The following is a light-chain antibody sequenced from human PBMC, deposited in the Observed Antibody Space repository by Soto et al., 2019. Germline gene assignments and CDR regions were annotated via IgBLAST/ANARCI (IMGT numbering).Light chain of an antibody. V-gene: IGKV3-15*01. CDR3: QQYNNWPQWT. CDR2: GAS. J-gene: IGKJ1*01. CDR1: QSVSSN. Sequence: EIVMTQSPATLSVSPGERATLSCRASQSVSSNLAWYQQKPGQAPRLLIYGASTRATGIPARFSGSGSGTEFTITISSLQSEDFEVYYCQQYNNWPQWTFGKGNKVEIK.